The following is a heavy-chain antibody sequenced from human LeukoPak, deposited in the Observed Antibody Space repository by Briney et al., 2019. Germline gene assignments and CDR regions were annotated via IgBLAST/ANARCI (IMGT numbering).Heavy chain of an antibody. CDR2: IYPGDSDT. J-gene: IGHJ5*02. V-gene: IGHV5-51*01. CDR1: GYSFTSYW. D-gene: IGHD3-10*01. Sequence: GESLKISCKGSGYSFTSYWIGWVRQMPGKGLEWMGIIYPGDSDTRYIPSFQGQVTISADKSISTAYLQWSSLKASDTAMYYCARRYYGSGSYYNWFDPWGQGTLVTVSS. CDR3: ARRYYGSGSYYNWFDP.